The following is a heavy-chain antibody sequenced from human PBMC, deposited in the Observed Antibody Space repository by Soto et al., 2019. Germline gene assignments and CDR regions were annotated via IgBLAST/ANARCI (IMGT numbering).Heavy chain of an antibody. D-gene: IGHD1-7*01. V-gene: IGHV2-26*01. CDR3: ARIWDWNYVENWFDP. Sequence: GSGPTLVNPTDTLTLTCTVSGFSLSNARMGVSWIRQPPGKALEWLAHIFSNDEKSYSTSLKSRLTIPKDTSKSQVVLTMTNMDPVDTATYYCARIWDWNYVENWFDPWGQGTLVTVSS. CDR1: GFSLSNARMG. CDR2: IFSNDEK. J-gene: IGHJ5*02.